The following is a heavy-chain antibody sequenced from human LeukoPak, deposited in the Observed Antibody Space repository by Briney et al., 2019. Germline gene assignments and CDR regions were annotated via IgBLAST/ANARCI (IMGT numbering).Heavy chain of an antibody. CDR3: ARLTMVRGDPNWFDP. V-gene: IGHV4-4*02. D-gene: IGHD3-10*01. CDR2: IYHSGST. J-gene: IGHJ5*02. CDR1: GGSISSGNW. Sequence: SGTLSVTCAVSGGSISSGNWWRWVRQPPGKGLEWIGEIYHSGSTNYNPSLKSRVTISVDKSKNQFSLKLSSVTAADTAVYYCARLTMVRGDPNWFDPWGQGTLVTVPS.